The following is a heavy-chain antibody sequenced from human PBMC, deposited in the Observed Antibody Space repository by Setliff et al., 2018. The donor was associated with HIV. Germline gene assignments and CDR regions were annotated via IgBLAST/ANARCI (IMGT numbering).Heavy chain of an antibody. J-gene: IGHJ3*01. Sequence: PSETLSLTCTVSGGSISSGPYYWGWIRQPPGKGLEWIGNIYYDGSTYYNPSLKSRVIISLDTSKNQLSLRLSSMTAADTAVYYCARDDGGYNYAEAFDVWGQGTMVTVSS. CDR3: ARDDGGYNYAEAFDV. CDR2: IYYDGST. D-gene: IGHD3-16*01. V-gene: IGHV4-39*07. CDR1: GGSISSGPYY.